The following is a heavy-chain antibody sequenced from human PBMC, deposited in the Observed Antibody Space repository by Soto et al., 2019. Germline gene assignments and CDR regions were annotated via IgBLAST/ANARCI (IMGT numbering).Heavy chain of an antibody. V-gene: IGHV3-33*01. J-gene: IGHJ6*02. CDR1: GFTFSSYG. CDR2: IWYDGSNK. Sequence: QVQLVESGGGVVQPGRSLRLSCAASGFTFSSYGMHWVRQAPGKGLEWVAVIWYDGSNKYYADSVKGRFTISRDNSKKTLYLQMKSLRAEDTAVYYCARDLTQSGSYYGSFDVWGQGTTVTVSS. D-gene: IGHD1-26*01. CDR3: ARDLTQSGSYYGSFDV.